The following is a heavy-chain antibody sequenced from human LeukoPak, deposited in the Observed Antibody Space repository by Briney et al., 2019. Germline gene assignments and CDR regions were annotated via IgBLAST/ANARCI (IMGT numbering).Heavy chain of an antibody. CDR1: GFTFSSYA. Sequence: GGSLRLSCAASGFTFSSYAMSWVRQAPGKGLEWVSAISGSGGSTYYADSVKGRFTVSRENSKNTLYLQMNSLRAEDTAVYYCAKQGACGDSGIFDYWGQGTLVTVSS. CDR2: ISGSGGST. J-gene: IGHJ4*02. V-gene: IGHV3-23*01. CDR3: AKQGACGDSGIFDY. D-gene: IGHD4-17*01.